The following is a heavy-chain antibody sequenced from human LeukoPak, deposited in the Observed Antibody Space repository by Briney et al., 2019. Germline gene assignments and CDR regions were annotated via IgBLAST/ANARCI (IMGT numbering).Heavy chain of an antibody. J-gene: IGHJ4*02. Sequence: SETLSLTCAVYGGSFSGYYWSWIRQPPGKGLEWIGEINHSGSTNYNPSLKSRVTISVDTSKNQFSLKLSSVTAADTAVYYCARGPWIQLWFYDYWGQGTLVTVSS. CDR3: ARGPWIQLWFYDY. CDR2: INHSGST. CDR1: GGSFSGYY. V-gene: IGHV4-34*01. D-gene: IGHD5-18*01.